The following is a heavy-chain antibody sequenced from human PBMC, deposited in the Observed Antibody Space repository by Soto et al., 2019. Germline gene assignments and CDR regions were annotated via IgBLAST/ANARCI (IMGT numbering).Heavy chain of an antibody. D-gene: IGHD3-10*01. Sequence: SSETLSLTCAVYGGSFSGYYWSWIRQPPGKGLEWIGEINHSGSTNYNPSLKSRVTISVDTSKNQFSLKLSSVTAADTAVYYCARANGSGNYYFDYWGQGTLVTVSS. CDR2: INHSGST. J-gene: IGHJ4*02. CDR1: GGSFSGYY. CDR3: ARANGSGNYYFDY. V-gene: IGHV4-34*01.